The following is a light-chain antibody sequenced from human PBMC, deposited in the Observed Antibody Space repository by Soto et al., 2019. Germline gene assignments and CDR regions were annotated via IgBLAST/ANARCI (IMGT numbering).Light chain of an antibody. CDR3: RQYSTLPPIS. CDR1: QSVSSN. CDR2: GAS. Sequence: EIMMTISLATLSLTPKERATLSCRASQSVSSNLAWYQQKPGQAPRLLIYGASTRATGIPARFSGSGSGTEFTLTISILQSEDFAIHYCRQYSTLPPISFAQGRRLEIK. V-gene: IGKV3-15*01. J-gene: IGKJ5*01.